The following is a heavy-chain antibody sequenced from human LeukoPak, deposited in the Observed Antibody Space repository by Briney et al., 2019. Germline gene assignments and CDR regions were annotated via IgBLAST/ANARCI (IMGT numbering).Heavy chain of an antibody. CDR3: AKASSLWFGELFDAFDI. J-gene: IGHJ3*02. V-gene: IGHV3-23*01. Sequence: GGSLRLSCAASGFTFSSYAMSWVRQAPGKGLEWVSAISGSGGSPYYADSVKGRFTISRDNSKNTLYLQMNSLRAEDTAVYYCAKASSLWFGELFDAFDIWGQGTMVTVSS. CDR1: GFTFSSYA. D-gene: IGHD3-10*01. CDR2: ISGSGGSP.